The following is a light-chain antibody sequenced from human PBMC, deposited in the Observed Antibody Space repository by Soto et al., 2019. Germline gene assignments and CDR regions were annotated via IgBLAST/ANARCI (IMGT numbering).Light chain of an antibody. Sequence: DIVMTQSPDSLAVSLGERATINCKSLQSVLYSSNNKKYLACYQQKPGQPPKLLIYWSSTRESGVPDRFSGSGSGTDFTLTISSLKEADVAGDYCQQYYSTPITFGTGTRLEIK. CDR3: QQYYSTPIT. CDR1: QSVLYSSNNKKY. CDR2: WSS. J-gene: IGKJ5*01. V-gene: IGKV4-1*01.